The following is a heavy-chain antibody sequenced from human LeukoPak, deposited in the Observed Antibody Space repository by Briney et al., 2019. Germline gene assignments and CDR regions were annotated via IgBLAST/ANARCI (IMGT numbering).Heavy chain of an antibody. CDR3: TRDANHYGGMDV. V-gene: IGHV3-74*01. CDR1: GFTFSSYA. Sequence: PGGSLRLSCAASGFTFSSYAMSWVRQAPGKGLVWVSRIHSDGSTTDYADSVKGRFTITRDSAKNTLYLEMNSLRVEDTAVYYCTRDANHYGGMDVWGQGTTVTVSS. CDR2: IHSDGSTT. J-gene: IGHJ6*02.